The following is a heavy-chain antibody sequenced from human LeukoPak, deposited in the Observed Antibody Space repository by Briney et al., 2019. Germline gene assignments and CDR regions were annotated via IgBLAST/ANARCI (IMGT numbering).Heavy chain of an antibody. Sequence: PSETLSLTCAVYGGSFSGYYWNWIRQPPGKGLGWIGEINHSGSTNYNPSLKSRVTISVDTSKNQFSLKLSSVTAADTAVYYCTRGLTYCSGGSCYSYYYMDVWGKGTTVTVSS. J-gene: IGHJ6*03. CDR3: TRGLTYCSGGSCYSYYYMDV. D-gene: IGHD2-15*01. CDR1: GGSFSGYY. V-gene: IGHV4-34*01. CDR2: INHSGST.